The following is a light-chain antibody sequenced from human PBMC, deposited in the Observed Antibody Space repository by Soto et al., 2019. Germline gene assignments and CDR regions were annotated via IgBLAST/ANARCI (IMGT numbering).Light chain of an antibody. CDR2: GAS. J-gene: IGKJ1*01. V-gene: IGKV3-20*01. CDR1: QSFTTSQ. Sequence: EIVLTQSPGTLSLSPGERATLFCRASQSFTTSQLAWYQHRPGQAPRVLIFGASRRATGIPDRFSGSGSGTDFTLTISRLEPEDSAVYYCQQYASSPRTFGQGTTVEIK. CDR3: QQYASSPRT.